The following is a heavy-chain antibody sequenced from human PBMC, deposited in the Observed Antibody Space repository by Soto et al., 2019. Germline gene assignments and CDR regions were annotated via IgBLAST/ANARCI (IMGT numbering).Heavy chain of an antibody. D-gene: IGHD2-2*02. Sequence: EVQVVESGGGLVQPGGSLRLSCAVSGFTFSNYWMTWVRQAPGKGLEWVAYMNQDGSQIYYVDSLRGRFTISRDNAKNSLYLLTNSLRADDTALYYCARDRGPNTPDYWGQGTLVTVSS. CDR1: GFTFSNYW. CDR3: ARDRGPNTPDY. CDR2: MNQDGSQI. V-gene: IGHV3-7*01. J-gene: IGHJ4*02.